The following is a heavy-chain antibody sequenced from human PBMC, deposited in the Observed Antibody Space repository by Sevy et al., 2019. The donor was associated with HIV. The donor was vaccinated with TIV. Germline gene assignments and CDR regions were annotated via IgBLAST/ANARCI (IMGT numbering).Heavy chain of an antibody. J-gene: IGHJ2*01. D-gene: IGHD1-26*01. CDR2: FYNSGNS. CDR1: GGSISGTF. CDR3: ARPSYTGSSFWYFDL. V-gene: IGHV4-4*07. Sequence: SESLSLTCTVSGGSISGTFWTWIRQPAGKGLEWIGTFYNSGNSDYNPSLKSRVTMSVDTSKKQFSLTLSSVTAADPAVYYCARPSYTGSSFWYFDLWGRGTLVTVSS.